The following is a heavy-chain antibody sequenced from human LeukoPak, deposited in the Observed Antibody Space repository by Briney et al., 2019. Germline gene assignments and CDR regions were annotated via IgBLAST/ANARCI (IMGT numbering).Heavy chain of an antibody. V-gene: IGHV3-33*06. CDR2: IWYDGSNK. D-gene: IGHD2-21*02. CDR1: GFTFSSYG. CDR3: AKDTTARTFDY. J-gene: IGHJ4*02. Sequence: GSLRLSCAASGFTFSSYGMHWVRQAPGKGLEWVAVIWYDGSNKYYADSVKGRFTISRDNSKNTLYLQMNSLRAEDTAVYYCAKDTTARTFDYWGQGTLVTVSS.